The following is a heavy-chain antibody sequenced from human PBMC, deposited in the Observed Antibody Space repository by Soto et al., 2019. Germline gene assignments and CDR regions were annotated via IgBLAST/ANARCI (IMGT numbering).Heavy chain of an antibody. J-gene: IGHJ4*02. CDR1: GFTVSHYY. CDR3: AKDLGYYDSSGIDY. D-gene: IGHD3-22*01. Sequence: GSLRLSCATSGFTVSHYYMTWVRQAPGKGLESVSVIYSGDSTYYADSVKGRFTISRDNSKNTLYLQMNSLRAEDTAVYYCAKDLGYYDSSGIDYWGQGTLVTVSS. CDR2: IYSGDST. V-gene: IGHV3-53*01.